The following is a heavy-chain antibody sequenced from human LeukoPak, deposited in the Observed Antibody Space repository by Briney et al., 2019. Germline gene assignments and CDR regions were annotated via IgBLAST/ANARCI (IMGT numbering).Heavy chain of an antibody. Sequence: GGSLRVSCVASGFTFNDYAMNWVRQAPGKGLEWVSTFKTKYNQVYYAESVRGRFTISTDNSKNTVFLQMNSLGAEDTALYYCARSVPDYTRFDYWGQGALVTVSS. CDR1: GFTFNDYA. D-gene: IGHD4-11*01. V-gene: IGHV3-23*05. J-gene: IGHJ4*02. CDR2: FKTKYNQV. CDR3: ARSVPDYTRFDY.